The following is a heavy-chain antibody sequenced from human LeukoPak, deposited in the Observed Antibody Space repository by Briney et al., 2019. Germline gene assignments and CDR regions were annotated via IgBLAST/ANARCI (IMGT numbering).Heavy chain of an antibody. V-gene: IGHV1-2*02. CDR1: GYTFTGYY. CDR3: ARDDNFQFDS. D-gene: IGHD1-1*01. CDR2: INPNTGGT. Sequence: GASVKVSCKASGYTFTGYYMHWVRQAPGQVLEWMGWINPNTGGTNYAPKFQGRVTMTRDTSISTAYMVLSSLTFDDTAVYYCARDDNFQFDSWGQGTLVTVSS. J-gene: IGHJ4*02.